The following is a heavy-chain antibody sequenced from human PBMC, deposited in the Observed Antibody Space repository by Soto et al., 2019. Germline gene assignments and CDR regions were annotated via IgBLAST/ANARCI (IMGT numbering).Heavy chain of an antibody. CDR2: IYYSGST. V-gene: IGHV4-31*03. J-gene: IGHJ4*02. D-gene: IGHD1-26*01. CDR3: ARGFGRRAYFDY. CDR1: GGSISSGGYY. Sequence: SETLSLTFTVSGGSISSGGYYWSWIRQHPGKGLEWIGYIYYSGSTYYNPSLKSRVTISVDTSKNQFSLKLSSVTAADTAVYYCARGFGRRAYFDYWGQGTLVTVSS.